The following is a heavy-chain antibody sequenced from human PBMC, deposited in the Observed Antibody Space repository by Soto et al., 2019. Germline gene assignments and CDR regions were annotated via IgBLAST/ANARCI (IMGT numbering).Heavy chain of an antibody. V-gene: IGHV3-30*18. Sequence: GGSLRLSCAASGFTFSSYGMHWVRQAPGKGLEWVAVISYDGSNKYYADSVKGRFTISRDNSKNTLYLQMNSLRAEDTAVYYCAKDFHEGFTGAPGLFDYWGQGTLVTVSA. J-gene: IGHJ4*02. CDR2: ISYDGSNK. CDR3: AKDFHEGFTGAPGLFDY. D-gene: IGHD2-8*02. CDR1: GFTFSSYG.